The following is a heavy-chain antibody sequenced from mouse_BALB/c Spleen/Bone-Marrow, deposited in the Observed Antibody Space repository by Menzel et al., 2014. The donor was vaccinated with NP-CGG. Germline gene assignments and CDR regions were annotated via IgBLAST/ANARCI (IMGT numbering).Heavy chain of an antibody. J-gene: IGHJ2*01. CDR3: SKDGGYDYSYYFDY. Sequence: EVQGVESGGGLVKPGGSLKLSCAASGFTFSSYSMSWVRQTPEKRLEWVATISSGGHDTYYPDSVKGRFTISRDNAKNTLYLQMSSLKSGDTAVYYCSKDGGYDYSYYFDYWGQGTTLTVSS. D-gene: IGHD2-4*01. V-gene: IGHV5-6-4*01. CDR1: GFTFSSYS. CDR2: ISSGGHDT.